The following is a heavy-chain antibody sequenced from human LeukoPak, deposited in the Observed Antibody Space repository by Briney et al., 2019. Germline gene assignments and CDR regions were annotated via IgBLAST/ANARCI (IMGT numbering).Heavy chain of an antibody. J-gene: IGHJ4*02. Sequence: PGGSLRLSCTASGFTLGGYTVSWVRQAPGKGLEWVGFIRSKTYRGTTEYAASVKGRFTFSRDDSKSIAYLQMNSLKTEDTAVYYCVQDWAWGAFGSWGQGTLVTVSS. V-gene: IGHV3-49*04. CDR2: IRSKTYRGTT. CDR1: GFTLGGYT. D-gene: IGHD7-27*01. CDR3: VQDWAWGAFGS.